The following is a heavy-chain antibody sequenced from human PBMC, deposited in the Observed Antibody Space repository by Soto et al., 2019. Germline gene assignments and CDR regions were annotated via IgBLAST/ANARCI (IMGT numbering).Heavy chain of an antibody. J-gene: IGHJ1*01. Sequence: GGSLRLSCAASGFTFSVYAMSWVRQAPGKGLEWVSAISSNGGRTFYADSLRGRFTISRDNSKSALYLQMNNLRAEDTAIYYCAKYSELPYEEYLQQWGQGTMVTVYS. CDR2: ISSNGGRT. D-gene: IGHD1-7*01. V-gene: IGHV3-23*01. CDR1: GFTFSVYA. CDR3: AKYSELPYEEYLQQ.